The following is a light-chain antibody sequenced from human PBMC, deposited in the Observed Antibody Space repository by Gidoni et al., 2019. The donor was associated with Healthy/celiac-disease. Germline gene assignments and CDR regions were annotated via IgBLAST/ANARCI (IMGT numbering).Light chain of an antibody. CDR1: QSISSY. CDR2: AAS. CDR3: QQSYSTPPT. V-gene: IGKV1-39*01. Sequence: DIQLTQSPSSLSASVGDRVTIPCRASQSISSYLNWYQQKPGKDPKLLIYAASSLQSGVPSRFSGSGSGKDFTRTISSLQPEDFATYYCQQSYSTPPTFGGGTKVEIK. J-gene: IGKJ4*01.